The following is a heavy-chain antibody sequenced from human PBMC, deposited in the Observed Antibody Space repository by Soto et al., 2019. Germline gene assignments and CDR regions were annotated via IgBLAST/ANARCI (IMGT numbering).Heavy chain of an antibody. CDR3: TTGEWELPSLYYFDY. D-gene: IGHD1-26*01. V-gene: IGHV3-15*01. CDR1: GFTFSNAW. J-gene: IGHJ4*02. Sequence: EVQLVESGGGLVKPGGSLRLSCAASGFTFSNAWMSWVRQAPGKGLEWVGRIKSKTDGGTTDYAAPVKGRFTISRDDSKYTRYLQMNSLKTEDTAVYYCTTGEWELPSLYYFDYWGQGTLVTVSS. CDR2: IKSKTDGGTT.